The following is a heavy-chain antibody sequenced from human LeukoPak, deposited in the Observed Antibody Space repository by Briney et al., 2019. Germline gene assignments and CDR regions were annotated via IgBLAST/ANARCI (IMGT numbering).Heavy chain of an antibody. CDR3: AKVGSYCSGGSCYLFSYYYYGMDV. V-gene: IGHV3-23*01. D-gene: IGHD2-15*01. CDR1: GFTFSSYA. CDR2: TSGSGGST. J-gene: IGHJ6*02. Sequence: GGSLRLSCAASGFTFSSYAMSWVRQAPGKGLEWVSATSGSGGSTYYADSVKGRFTISRDNSKNTLYLQMNSLRAEDTAVYYCAKVGSYCSGGSCYLFSYYYYGMDVWGQGTTVTVSS.